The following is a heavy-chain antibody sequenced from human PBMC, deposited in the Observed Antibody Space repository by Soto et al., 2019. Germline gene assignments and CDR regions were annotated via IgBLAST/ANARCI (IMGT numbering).Heavy chain of an antibody. CDR3: ARDSSYCSGGSCYYYYYMDV. CDR2: ISSSSSYI. Sequence: GGSLRLSCAASGFTFSSYSMNWVRQAPGKGLEWVSSISSSSSYIYYADSVKGRFTISRDNAKNSLYLQMNSLRAEDTAVYYCARDSSYCSGGSCYYYYYMDVWGKGTTVTVSS. J-gene: IGHJ6*03. D-gene: IGHD2-15*01. CDR1: GFTFSSYS. V-gene: IGHV3-21*01.